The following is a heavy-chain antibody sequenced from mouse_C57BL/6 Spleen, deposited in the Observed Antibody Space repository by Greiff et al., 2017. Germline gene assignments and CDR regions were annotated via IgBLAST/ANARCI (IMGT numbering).Heavy chain of an antibody. V-gene: IGHV1-7*01. CDR3: ARSFSPQYYGSRGDYYAMDY. CDR1: GYTFTSYW. CDR2: INPSSGYT. Sequence: VQLQQSGAELAKPGASVKLSCKASGYTFTSYWMHWVKQRPGPGLEWIGYINPSSGYTKYNQKFKDKATLTADKSSSTAYMQLSSLTYEDSAVYYCARSFSPQYYGSRGDYYAMDYWGQGTSVTVSS. D-gene: IGHD1-1*01. J-gene: IGHJ4*01.